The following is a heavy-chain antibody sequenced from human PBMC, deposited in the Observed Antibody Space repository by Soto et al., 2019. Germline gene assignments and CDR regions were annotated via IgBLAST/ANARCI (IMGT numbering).Heavy chain of an antibody. D-gene: IGHD3-10*01. V-gene: IGHV3-9*01. CDR1: GFTFDDYA. Sequence: GGSLRLSCAASGFTFDDYAMHWVRQAPGKGLEWVSGISWNSGSIGYADSVKGRFTISRDNAKNSLYLQMNSLRAEDTALYYCAKDKMSPVKVRGGTPFDYWGQGTLVTVSS. J-gene: IGHJ4*02. CDR2: ISWNSGSI. CDR3: AKDKMSPVKVRGGTPFDY.